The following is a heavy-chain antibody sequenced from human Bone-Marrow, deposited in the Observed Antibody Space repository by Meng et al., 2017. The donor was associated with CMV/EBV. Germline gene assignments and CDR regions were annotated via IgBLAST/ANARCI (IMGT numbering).Heavy chain of an antibody. D-gene: IGHD2-15*01. V-gene: IGHV4-61*03. CDR1: GDSVRGCHSY. CDR2: VYYSGRT. CDR3: ARDSVAPRLGLDY. Sequence: SGDSVRGCHSYWSWLRQPPGKGLEWIGYVYYSGRTRDNPSLKGRVTISLDTSKNHFSLNLTSVTAADTGVYFCARDSVAPRLGLDYWGQGMLVTVSS. J-gene: IGHJ4*02.